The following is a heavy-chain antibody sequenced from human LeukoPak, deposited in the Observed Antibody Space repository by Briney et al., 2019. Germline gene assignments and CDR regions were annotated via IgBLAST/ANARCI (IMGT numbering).Heavy chain of an antibody. Sequence: GGSLRLSCAASGFPFSSYAMSWVRQAPGTGPERVSAISGYDGRTYYSDSVKGRFTISRDNSRNTLYLQMNSLRAEDTAVYYCARFASGPECTAGKCPFDLWGQGALVSVSS. CDR1: GFPFSSYA. CDR3: ARFASGPECTAGKCPFDL. V-gene: IGHV3-23*01. D-gene: IGHD2-8*02. J-gene: IGHJ4*02. CDR2: ISGYDGRT.